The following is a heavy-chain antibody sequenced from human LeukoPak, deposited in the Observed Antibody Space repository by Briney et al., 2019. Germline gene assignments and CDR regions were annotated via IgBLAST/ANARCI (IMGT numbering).Heavy chain of an antibody. V-gene: IGHV4-39*07. J-gene: IGHJ4*02. CDR1: GGSISNFY. CDR3: ARLRQL. Sequence: SETLSLTCTVSGGSISNFYWGWIRQPPGKGLEWIGSIYYSGSTYYNPSLKSRVTISVDTSKNQFSLKLSSVTAADTAVYYCARLRQLWGQGTLVTVSS. D-gene: IGHD5-18*01. CDR2: IYYSGST.